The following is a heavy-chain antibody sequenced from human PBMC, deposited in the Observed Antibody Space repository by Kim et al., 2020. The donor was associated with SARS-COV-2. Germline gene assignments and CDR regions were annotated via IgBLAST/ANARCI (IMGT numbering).Heavy chain of an antibody. Sequence: SVKVSCKASGGTFSSYAISWVRQAPGQGLEWMGGIIPIFGTANYAQKFQGRVTITADESTSTAYMELSSLRSEDTAVYYCARGPDYGGNSFDYYYYYGMDVWGQGTTVTVSS. CDR3: ARGPDYGGNSFDYYYYYGMDV. J-gene: IGHJ6*02. CDR2: IIPIFGTA. V-gene: IGHV1-69*13. D-gene: IGHD4-17*01. CDR1: GGTFSSYA.